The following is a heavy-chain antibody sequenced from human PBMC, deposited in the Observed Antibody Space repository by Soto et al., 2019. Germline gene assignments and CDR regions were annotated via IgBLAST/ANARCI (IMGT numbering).Heavy chain of an antibody. Sequence: GGSLRLSCVASRFTFSTYEMHWVRQAPGKGLEWVSYISSGGSTVYYADSVKGRFTISRDNTRNSLYLQMNSLRDEDTALYYCVRYCSTTLCNGVATRTFDYWGQGTL. J-gene: IGHJ4*02. CDR1: RFTFSTYE. D-gene: IGHD2-2*01. V-gene: IGHV3-48*03. CDR2: ISSGGSTV. CDR3: VRYCSTTLCNGVATRTFDY.